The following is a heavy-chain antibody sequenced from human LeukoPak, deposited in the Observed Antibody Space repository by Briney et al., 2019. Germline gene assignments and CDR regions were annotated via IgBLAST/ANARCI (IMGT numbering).Heavy chain of an antibody. CDR2: IYYSGST. CDR3: ARGLRRAFDP. V-gene: IGHV4-59*01. J-gene: IGHJ5*02. Sequence: PSETLSLTCTVSGGSISSYYWSWIRQPPGKGLEWIGYIYYSGSTSYNPSLKSRVTISVDTSKNQFSLKLSSVTAADTAVYYCARGLRRAFDPWGQGTLVTVSS. D-gene: IGHD1-14*01. CDR1: GGSISSYY.